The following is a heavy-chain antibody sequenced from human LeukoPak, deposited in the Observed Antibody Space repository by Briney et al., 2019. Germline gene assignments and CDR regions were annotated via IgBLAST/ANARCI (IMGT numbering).Heavy chain of an antibody. J-gene: IGHJ4*02. CDR2: IIPILGIA. Sequence: SVKVSCKASGYTFTSYGISWVRQAPGQGLEWMGRIIPILGIANYAQKFQGRVTITADKSTSTAYMELSSLRSEDTAVYYCLYYDSSGYYSDFDYWGQGTLVTVSS. V-gene: IGHV1-69*04. D-gene: IGHD3-22*01. CDR1: GYTFTSYG. CDR3: LYYDSSGYYSDFDY.